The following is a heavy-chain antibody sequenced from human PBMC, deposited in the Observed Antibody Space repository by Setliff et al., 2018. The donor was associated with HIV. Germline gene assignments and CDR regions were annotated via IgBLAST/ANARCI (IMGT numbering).Heavy chain of an antibody. CDR2: MNPNSGNT. Sequence: ASVKVSCKASGYTFTSYGISWVRQAPGQGLEGMGWMNPNSGNTCYAQKFQGRVTMTRNTSISTAYMELSSLRSEDTAVYYCARVEQLEYYFDYWGQGTLVTVSS. CDR1: GYTFTSYG. J-gene: IGHJ4*02. V-gene: IGHV1-8*02. D-gene: IGHD6-6*01. CDR3: ARVEQLEYYFDY.